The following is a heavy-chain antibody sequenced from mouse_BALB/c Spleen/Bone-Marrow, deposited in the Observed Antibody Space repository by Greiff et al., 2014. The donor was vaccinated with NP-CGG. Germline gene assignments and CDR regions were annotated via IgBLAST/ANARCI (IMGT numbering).Heavy chain of an antibody. CDR2: IYPGDGDT. D-gene: IGHD4-1*01. V-gene: IGHV1-80*01. CDR1: GYAFSSYW. J-gene: IGHJ2*01. Sequence: QVQLQQSGAELVRPGSSVKISCKASGYAFSSYWMNWVKQRPGQGLEWIGQIYPGDGDTNYNGNFKDKATLTTDKSSTTAYMQLSSLTSEDSAVYSCARGGRLTGYYFDYWGQGTTLTVSS. CDR3: ARGGRLTGYYFDY.